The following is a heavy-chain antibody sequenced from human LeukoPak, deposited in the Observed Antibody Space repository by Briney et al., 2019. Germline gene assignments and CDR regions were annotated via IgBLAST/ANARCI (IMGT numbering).Heavy chain of an antibody. CDR3: ARTLLEWSIGGVWFDP. J-gene: IGHJ5*02. Sequence: GGSLRLSCAASGFTFSDYYMSWIRQAPGKGLEWVSYISSSGSTIYYADSVKGRFTISRDNAKNSLYLQMNSLRAEDTAVYYCARTLLEWSIGGVWFDPWGQGTLVTVSS. CDR2: ISSSGSTI. V-gene: IGHV3-11*04. D-gene: IGHD3-3*01. CDR1: GFTFSDYY.